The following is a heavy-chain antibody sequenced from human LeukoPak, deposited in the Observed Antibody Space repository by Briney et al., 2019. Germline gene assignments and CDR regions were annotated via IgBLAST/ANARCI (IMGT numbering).Heavy chain of an antibody. Sequence: GGSLRLSCAASGFTFSTYWMHWVRQAPGKGLVWVARINTDGNSTIYADSVKGRFTISRDNAKNTLHLQMNSLRAEDTAVYYCARDYCSSTSCFPFNWGQGTLVTVSS. J-gene: IGHJ4*02. CDR3: ARDYCSSTSCFPFN. CDR1: GFTFSTYW. V-gene: IGHV3-74*01. D-gene: IGHD2-2*01. CDR2: INTDGNST.